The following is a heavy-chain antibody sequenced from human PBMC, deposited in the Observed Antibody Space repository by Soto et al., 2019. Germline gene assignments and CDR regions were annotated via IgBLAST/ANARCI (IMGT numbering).Heavy chain of an antibody. CDR3: ARTTAVPNTLRSRYFFDY. Sequence: SETLSLTCSVSGGSVSNKTYYWSWIRQPPGTRLEWIGYVYYSGTTNYNPSLQSRVTISVDLSKNQFSLRLSSVTTADTALYYCARTTAVPNTLRSRYFFDYWGRGTLVTVSS. CDR1: GGSVSNKTYY. V-gene: IGHV4-61*01. CDR2: VYYSGTT. J-gene: IGHJ4*02. D-gene: IGHD4-17*01.